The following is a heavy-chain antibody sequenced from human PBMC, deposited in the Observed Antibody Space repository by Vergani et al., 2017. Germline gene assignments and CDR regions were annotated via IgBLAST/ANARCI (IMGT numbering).Heavy chain of an antibody. CDR1: GFTFSTYA. CDR3: AKAEAGRRFRSAFDV. CDR2: LTGGGGST. Sequence: EVQLLESGGSLKQPGGSVRLSCAASGFTFSTYAMHWVRQAPGKGLEWVSALTGGGGSTYYADSFKGRFIISRDNSRDTLYRQMNSLRPEDTALFYCAKAEAGRRFRSAFDVWGQGTLFTVSS. D-gene: IGHD6-19*01. V-gene: IGHV3-23*01. J-gene: IGHJ3*01.